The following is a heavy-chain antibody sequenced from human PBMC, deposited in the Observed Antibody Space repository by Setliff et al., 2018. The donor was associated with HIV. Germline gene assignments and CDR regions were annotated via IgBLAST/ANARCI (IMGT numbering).Heavy chain of an antibody. J-gene: IGHJ6*02. Sequence: GASVKVSCKVSGYTLTELSRHWVRQAPGKGLEWMGGFDPEDGETIYAQKFQGGVTMTEDTSTDTAYMELSSLRSEDTAVYYCATSVIAARSGGSYYFYGMDVWGQGTTVTVSS. D-gene: IGHD6-6*01. CDR2: FDPEDGET. V-gene: IGHV1-24*01. CDR1: GYTLTELS. CDR3: ATSVIAARSGGSYYFYGMDV.